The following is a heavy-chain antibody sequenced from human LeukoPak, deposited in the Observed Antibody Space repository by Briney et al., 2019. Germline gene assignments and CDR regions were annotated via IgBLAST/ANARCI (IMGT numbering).Heavy chain of an antibody. D-gene: IGHD1-7*01. J-gene: IGHJ6*03. CDR1: GGSISSGSYY. Sequence: SETLSLTCTVSGGSISSGSYYWSWIRQPAGEGLEWIGRIYTSGSTNYNPSLKSRVTISVDTSKNQFSLKLSSVTAADTAVYYCAREGITGTTWSYYYYYMDVWGKGTTITVSS. CDR3: AREGITGTTWSYYYYYMDV. CDR2: IYTSGST. V-gene: IGHV4-61*02.